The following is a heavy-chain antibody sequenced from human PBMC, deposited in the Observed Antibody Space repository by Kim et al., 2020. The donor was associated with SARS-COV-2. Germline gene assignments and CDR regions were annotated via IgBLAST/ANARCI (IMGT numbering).Heavy chain of an antibody. CDR1: GGTFNPYA. J-gene: IGHJ1*01. Sequence: SVKVSCKASGGTFNPYAFTWVRQAPGQGLEWMGRIIPLLGIANYAQKFQGRVTITADKSTRTAYMELSSLSSEDTAVYYCARAGVPAALNTEFFQHWGQGTLVTVSS. V-gene: IGHV1-69*04. D-gene: IGHD2-2*01. CDR2: IIPLLGIA. CDR3: ARAGVPAALNTEFFQH.